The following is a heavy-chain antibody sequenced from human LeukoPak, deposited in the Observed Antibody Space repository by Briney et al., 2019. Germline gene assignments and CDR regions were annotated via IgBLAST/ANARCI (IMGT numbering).Heavy chain of an antibody. V-gene: IGHV4-31*03. CDR1: GVSISSGGYY. Sequence: SETLSLTCTVSGVSISSGGYYWSWIRQHPGKGLEWIGYIYYSGSTYYNPSLKSRVTISVDTSKNQFSLKLSSVTAADTAVYYCARVQYYDFWSGYSTNTYYFDYWGQGTLVTVSS. CDR3: ARVQYYDFWSGYSTNTYYFDY. J-gene: IGHJ4*02. D-gene: IGHD3-3*01. CDR2: IYYSGST.